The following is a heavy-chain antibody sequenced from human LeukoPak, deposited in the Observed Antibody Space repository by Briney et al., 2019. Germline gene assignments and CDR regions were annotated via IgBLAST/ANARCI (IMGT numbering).Heavy chain of an antibody. CDR1: GFTFSSYG. J-gene: IGHJ5*02. D-gene: IGHD6-13*01. Sequence: GGSLRLSCAASGFTFSSYGMHWVRQAPGKGLEWVSFIYSDNTHYSDSVKGRFTISRDNSKNTLYPQMNSLRAEDTAVYYCAKGRDSSSWYLVNWFDPWGQGTLVTVSS. CDR3: AKGRDSSSWYLVNWFDP. V-gene: IGHV3-NL1*01. CDR2: IYSDNT.